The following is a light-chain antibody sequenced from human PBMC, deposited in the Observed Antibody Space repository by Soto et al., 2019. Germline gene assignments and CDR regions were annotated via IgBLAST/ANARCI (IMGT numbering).Light chain of an antibody. CDR3: QQYNTYSWT. CDR1: ESISNW. J-gene: IGKJ1*01. Sequence: DIQMTQSPSTLSASVGDRVTITCRASESISNWLAWFQQKPGKAPKLLIYKASVLEGGVPSRFSGSGSGTEFTLTISSLQPYDFATYYCQQYNTYSWTCGQGTKVYIK. CDR2: KAS. V-gene: IGKV1-5*03.